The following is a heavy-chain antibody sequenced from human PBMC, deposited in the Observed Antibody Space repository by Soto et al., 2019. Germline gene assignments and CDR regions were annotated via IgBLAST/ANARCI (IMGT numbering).Heavy chain of an antibody. J-gene: IGHJ4*02. D-gene: IGHD2-15*01. V-gene: IGHV4-31*03. Sequence: PSETLSLTCTVSGGSISSGGYYWSWIRQHPGKGLEWIGYIYYSGSTYYNPSLKSRVTISVDTSKNQSSLKLSSVTAADTAVYYCAREDGGFFDYWGQGTLVTVSS. CDR1: GGSISSGGYY. CDR2: IYYSGST. CDR3: AREDGGFFDY.